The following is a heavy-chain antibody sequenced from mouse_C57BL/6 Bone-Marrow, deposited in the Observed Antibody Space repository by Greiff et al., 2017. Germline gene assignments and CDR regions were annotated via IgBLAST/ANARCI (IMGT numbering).Heavy chain of an antibody. J-gene: IGHJ2*01. D-gene: IGHD1-1*01. CDR3: ARRWGGSSRY. CDR2: IYPRSGNT. Sequence: QVQLKESGAELARPGASVKLSCKASGYTFTSYGISWVKQRTGQGLEWIGEIYPRSGNTYYNEKFKGKATLTADKSSSTAYMELRSLTSEDSAVYFCARRWGGSSRYWGQGTTLTVSS. CDR1: GYTFTSYG. V-gene: IGHV1-81*01.